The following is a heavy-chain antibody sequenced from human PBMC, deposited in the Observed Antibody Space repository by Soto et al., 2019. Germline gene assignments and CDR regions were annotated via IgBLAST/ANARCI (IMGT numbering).Heavy chain of an antibody. CDR1: GGSLSGYY. Sequence: SETLSLTCAVYGGSLSGYYLSWIRQPPGKGLEWIGEINHSGSTNYNPSLKSRVTISVDTSKNQFSLKLSSVTAADTAVYYCARNYDFWSGYYGYYYYGMDVWGQGTTVTVSS. V-gene: IGHV4-34*01. CDR3: ARNYDFWSGYYGYYYYGMDV. CDR2: INHSGST. J-gene: IGHJ6*02. D-gene: IGHD3-3*01.